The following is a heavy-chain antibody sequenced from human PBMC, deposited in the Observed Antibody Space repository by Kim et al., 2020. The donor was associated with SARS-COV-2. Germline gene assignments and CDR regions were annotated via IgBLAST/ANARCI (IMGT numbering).Heavy chain of an antibody. J-gene: IGHJ3*01. D-gene: IGHD3-10*01. CDR3: VKQVAGSNFDV. Sequence: FYAASVKGRFTISRDNDKNTLYLQLNILRAEDTAIYYCVKQVAGSNFDVWGQGTMVTVSS. V-gene: IGHV3-23*01.